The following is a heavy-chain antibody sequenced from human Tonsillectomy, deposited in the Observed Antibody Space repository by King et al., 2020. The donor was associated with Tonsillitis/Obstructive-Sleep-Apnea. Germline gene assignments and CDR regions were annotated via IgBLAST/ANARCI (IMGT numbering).Heavy chain of an antibody. CDR3: ARGYCSSTSCLYAFDI. J-gene: IGHJ3*02. Sequence: QLQESGPGLVKPSQTLSLTCTVSGGSISSGGYYWSWIRQHPGKGLEWIGYIYYSGGTYYNPSLKSLVTISVDTSKNQFSLELSSVTAADTAVYYCARGYCSSTSCLYAFDIWGQGTMVTVSS. D-gene: IGHD2-2*01. CDR1: GGSISSGGYY. CDR2: IYYSGGT. V-gene: IGHV4-31*01.